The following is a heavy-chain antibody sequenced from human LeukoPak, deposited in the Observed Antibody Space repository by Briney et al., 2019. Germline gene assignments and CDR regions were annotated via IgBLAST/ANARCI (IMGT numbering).Heavy chain of an antibody. J-gene: IGHJ5*02. CDR2: IIPIFSIG. D-gene: IGHD6-19*01. CDR3: ARHGGWYGGWFDP. CDR1: GGTFSSYA. V-gene: IGHV1-69*15. Sequence: SVKVSCKASGGTFSSYAISWVRQAPGQGLEWMGRIIPIFSIGDYAQKFQGRVTITADESTSTAYMELSSLRSEDTAVYYCARHGGWYGGWFDPWGQGTLVTVSS.